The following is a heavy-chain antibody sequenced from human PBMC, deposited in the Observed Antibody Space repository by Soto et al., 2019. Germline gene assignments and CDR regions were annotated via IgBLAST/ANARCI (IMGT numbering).Heavy chain of an antibody. CDR2: INAANGDT. Sequence: ASVKVSCKASGYTFTSYGIHWVRQAPGQRLEWMGWINAANGDTKYSPKFQGRVAITRDTSASTAYMELSSLRSEDTAVYYCARSRVPYYYDSSGYYTPYYYGMDVWGQGTTVTVSS. D-gene: IGHD3-22*01. CDR1: GYTFTSYG. V-gene: IGHV1-3*01. J-gene: IGHJ6*02. CDR3: ARSRVPYYYDSSGYYTPYYYGMDV.